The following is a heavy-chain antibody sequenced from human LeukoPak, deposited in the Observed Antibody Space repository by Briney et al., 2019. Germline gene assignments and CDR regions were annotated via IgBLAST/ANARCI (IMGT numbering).Heavy chain of an antibody. CDR1: GGSISSYY. CDR3: ARGEEWLGELDY. CDR2: IYYRGST. V-gene: IGHV4-59*01. D-gene: IGHD6-19*01. Sequence: PSETLSLTCTVSGGSISSYYWSWVRQPPGKGVEWIGYIYYRGSTNYNPSLKRRVTISVDTSKNQFSLKLSSVTAADTAVYYCARGEEWLGELDYWGQGTLVTVSS. J-gene: IGHJ4*02.